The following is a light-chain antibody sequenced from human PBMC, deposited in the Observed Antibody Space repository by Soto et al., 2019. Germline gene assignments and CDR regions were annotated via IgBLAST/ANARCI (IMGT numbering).Light chain of an antibody. CDR2: GAS. J-gene: IGKJ4*01. CDR1: QSVSSN. Sequence: EIVMTQSPATLSVSPGERATLSCRASQSVSSNLAWYQQKPGQAPRLLIYGASTRATGIPARFSGSGSGTEFTLTISSLQSEDFAVYYCQQYNNWPPEITFGGGTKVELK. V-gene: IGKV3-15*01. CDR3: QQYNNWPPEIT.